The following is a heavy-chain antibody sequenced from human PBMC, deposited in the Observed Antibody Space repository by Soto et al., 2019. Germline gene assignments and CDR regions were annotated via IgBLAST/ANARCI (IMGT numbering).Heavy chain of an antibody. CDR3: ARALRAYCGGDCYSAYFDY. CDR2: ISRSGST. J-gene: IGHJ4*02. Sequence: PSETLSLTCAVYGGSFSGYYWTWIRQPPGKGLEWIGEISRSGSTNYNPSLKSRVTISVGTSENQSSLKLSSVTAADTAVYYCARALRAYCGGDCYSAYFDYWGQGTLVTVSS. CDR1: GGSFSGYY. D-gene: IGHD2-21*02. V-gene: IGHV4-34*01.